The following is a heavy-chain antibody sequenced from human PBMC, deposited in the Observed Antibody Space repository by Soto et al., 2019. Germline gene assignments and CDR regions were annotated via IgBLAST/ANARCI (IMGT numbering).Heavy chain of an antibody. CDR3: ARGLISGSQYSGGWYYFDS. CDR2: IYHSGST. D-gene: IGHD1-26*01. Sequence: SETLSLTCAVSGGSISSGGYSWSWIRQPPGKGLEWIGYIYHSGSTYYNPSLKSRVTISVDSSKNQFSLKLSSVTAADTAVYFCARGLISGSQYSGGWYYFDSWGQGTQVT. J-gene: IGHJ4*02. CDR1: GGSISSGGYS. V-gene: IGHV4-30-2*01.